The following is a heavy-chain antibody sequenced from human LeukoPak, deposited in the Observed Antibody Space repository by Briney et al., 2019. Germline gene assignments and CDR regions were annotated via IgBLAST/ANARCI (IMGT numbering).Heavy chain of an antibody. CDR2: INNDGSGP. J-gene: IGHJ4*02. Sequence: GGSLRLSCAASGFTFSQYWMHWVRQTPGKGLVWVSRINNDGSGPSYADSVKGRFTISRDNSKNTLYLQMNSLRAEDTAVYYCANLPKSLGFDYWGQGTLVTVSS. CDR1: GFTFSQYW. V-gene: IGHV3-74*01. CDR3: ANLPKSLGFDY. D-gene: IGHD1-14*01.